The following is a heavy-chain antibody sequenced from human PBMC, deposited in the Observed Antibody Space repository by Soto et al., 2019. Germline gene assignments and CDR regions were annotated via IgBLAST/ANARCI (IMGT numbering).Heavy chain of an antibody. CDR2: ITAGNGGT. Sequence: ASVKVSCKASGYTFTNYGVHWMRQAPGQRLEWMGWITAGNGGTKYSQKFQDRFTITRDASASTAYMELSSLRSEDTAIYYCARARGPNWFDPWGQGTLVTVS. V-gene: IGHV1-3*01. CDR3: ARARGPNWFDP. D-gene: IGHD3-10*01. J-gene: IGHJ5*02. CDR1: GYTFTNYG.